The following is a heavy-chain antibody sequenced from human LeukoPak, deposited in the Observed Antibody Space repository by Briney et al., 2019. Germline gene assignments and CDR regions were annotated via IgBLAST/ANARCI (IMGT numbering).Heavy chain of an antibody. CDR2: IIPIFGTA. V-gene: IGHV1-69*13. CDR3: ARSTRIVGATSDAFDI. J-gene: IGHJ3*02. D-gene: IGHD1-26*01. CDR1: GGTFSSYA. Sequence: GASVKVSCKASGGTFSSYAISWVRQAPGQGLEWMGGIIPIFGTANYAQKFQGRVTITADESTSTAYMELSSLRSEDTAVYYCARSTRIVGATSDAFDIWGQGTMVTVSS.